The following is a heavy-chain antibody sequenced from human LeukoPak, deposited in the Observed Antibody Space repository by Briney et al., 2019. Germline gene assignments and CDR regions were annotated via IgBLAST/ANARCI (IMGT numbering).Heavy chain of an antibody. CDR2: MNPNSGNT. Sequence: ASVKVSCKASGCTFTSYDINWVRQATGQGLEWMGWMNPNSGNTGYAQKFQGRVTMTRNTSISTAYMELSSLRSEDTAVYYCARDTSSGWYGYYYYYGMDVWGQGTTVTVSS. D-gene: IGHD6-19*01. CDR1: GCTFTSYD. J-gene: IGHJ6*02. V-gene: IGHV1-8*01. CDR3: ARDTSSGWYGYYYYYGMDV.